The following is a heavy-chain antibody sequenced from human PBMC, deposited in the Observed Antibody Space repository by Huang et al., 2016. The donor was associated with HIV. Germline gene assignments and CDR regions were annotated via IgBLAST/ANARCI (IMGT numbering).Heavy chain of an antibody. CDR2: LMPVFDSP. CDR1: GGPFRSYS. CDR3: ARGSLEYSVSSSLDY. V-gene: IGHV1-69*13. J-gene: IGHJ4*02. D-gene: IGHD4-4*01. Sequence: QVQLLQSGAEVKKPGSSVKVSCKASGGPFRSYSIAWVRQAPGHGLACSAILMPVFDSPNYAQKLQGRVRVTADESTSTVYMELRDLRPDDTAVYFCARGSLEYSVSSSLDYWGQGTHVTVSS.